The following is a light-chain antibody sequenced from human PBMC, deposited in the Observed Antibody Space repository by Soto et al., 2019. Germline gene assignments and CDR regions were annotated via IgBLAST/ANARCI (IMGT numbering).Light chain of an antibody. Sequence: EIVLTQSPGSLSLSPGEGSTLSCRASETIKKNYLAWYQQQPGQAPRLLIYAASRRATGIPDRFSGSGSGTEFTLTINSLQSEDFAVYYCQQYNNWPRTFGQGTKVDIK. CDR1: ETIKKN. CDR2: AAS. V-gene: IGKV3D-15*01. J-gene: IGKJ1*01. CDR3: QQYNNWPRT.